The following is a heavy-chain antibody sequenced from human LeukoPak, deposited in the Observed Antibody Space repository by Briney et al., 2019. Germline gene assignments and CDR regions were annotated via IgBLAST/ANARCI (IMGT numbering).Heavy chain of an antibody. Sequence: VGSLRLSCAASGFTFSSYGMHWVRQAPGKGLEWVAFIRYDGSSKYYAASVKGRFTISSDNSKNTLYLQMNSLRAEDTAVYYCAKDMYSSSPGWFDPWGQGTLVTVSS. CDR3: AKDMYSSSPGWFDP. CDR2: IRYDGSSK. CDR1: GFTFSSYG. J-gene: IGHJ5*02. V-gene: IGHV3-30*02. D-gene: IGHD6-6*01.